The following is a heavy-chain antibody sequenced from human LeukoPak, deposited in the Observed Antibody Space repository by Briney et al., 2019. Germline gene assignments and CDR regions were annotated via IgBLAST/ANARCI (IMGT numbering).Heavy chain of an antibody. V-gene: IGHV3-11*01. CDR2: ISSSGSTI. CDR3: ARGPESGYKYGSFSGY. Sequence: TGGSLRLSCAASGFTFSDYYMSWIRQAPGKGLEWVSYISSSGSTIYYADSVKGRFTISRDNAKNSLYLQTNSLRAEDTAVYYCARGPESGYKYGSFSGYWGQGTLVTVSS. CDR1: GFTFSDYY. D-gene: IGHD5-24*01. J-gene: IGHJ4*02.